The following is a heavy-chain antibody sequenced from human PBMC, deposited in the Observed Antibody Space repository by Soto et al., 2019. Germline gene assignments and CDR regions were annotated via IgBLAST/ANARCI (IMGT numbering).Heavy chain of an antibody. J-gene: IGHJ5*02. CDR3: ARLLGGSEFHWFDP. Sequence: SETLSLTCTVSGGSISSYYWSWIRQPPGKGLEWIGYIYYSGSTNYNPSLKSRVTISVDTSKNQFSLKLSSVTAADTAVYYCARLLGGSEFHWFDPWGQGTLVTVSS. D-gene: IGHD3-10*01. V-gene: IGHV4-59*01. CDR2: IYYSGST. CDR1: GGSISSYY.